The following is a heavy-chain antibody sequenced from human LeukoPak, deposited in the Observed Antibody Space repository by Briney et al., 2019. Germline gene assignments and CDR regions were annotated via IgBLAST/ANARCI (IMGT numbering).Heavy chain of an antibody. J-gene: IGHJ4*02. CDR2: IYSDGSTT. Sequence: GGSLRLSCAASGFTSSSYWMHWVRQPPGEGLVWVSRIYSDGSTTSSADSVKGRFTISRDNAKNTLYLQMNRLRAEDTAVYCCARDGSLPDHWGQGTLVTVSS. CDR3: ARDGSLPDH. CDR1: GFTSSSYW. V-gene: IGHV3-74*01.